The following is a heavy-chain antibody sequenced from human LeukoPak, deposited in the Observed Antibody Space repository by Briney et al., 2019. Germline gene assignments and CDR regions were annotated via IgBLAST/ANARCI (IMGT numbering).Heavy chain of an antibody. CDR1: GYSCTSYW. J-gene: IGHJ5*02. D-gene: IGHD3-10*01. CDR3: ARQVTMVRGVIGFDP. V-gene: IGHV5-10-1*01. Sequence: GESLRISCKGSGYSCTSYWISWVRQMPGKGLEWMGRIDPSDSYTNYSPSFQGHVTISADKSISTAYLQWSSLKASDTAMYYCARQVTMVRGVIGFDPWGQGTLVTVSS. CDR2: IDPSDSYT.